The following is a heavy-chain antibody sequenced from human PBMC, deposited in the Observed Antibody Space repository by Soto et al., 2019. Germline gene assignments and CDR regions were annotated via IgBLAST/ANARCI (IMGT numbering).Heavy chain of an antibody. D-gene: IGHD3-9*01. V-gene: IGHV4-39*01. Sequence: PSETLSLTCTVSGGSISSSSYYWGWIRQPPGKGLEWIGSIYYSGSTYYNPSLKSRVTISVDTSKNQFSLKLSSVTAADTAVYYCARQGWDDILTGYYPVDYWGQGTLVTVSS. CDR1: GGSISSSSYY. CDR3: ARQGWDDILTGYYPVDY. CDR2: IYYSGST. J-gene: IGHJ4*02.